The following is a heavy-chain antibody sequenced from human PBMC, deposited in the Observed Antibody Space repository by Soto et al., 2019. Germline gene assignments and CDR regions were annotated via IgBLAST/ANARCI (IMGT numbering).Heavy chain of an antibody. V-gene: IGHV1-18*04. Sequence: QVQLVQTGAEVKKPGASLKVSCQASGYSFSDYGIAWVRQAPGQGRAWVGWISPYNGNTNYAQKFQGRVTMTTDTPANTAYMELRSLRSDDTAMYCCARYGYSSGWYLGTGMDVWGQGTPVTVSS. D-gene: IGHD6-19*01. J-gene: IGHJ6*02. CDR1: GYSFSDYG. CDR3: ARYGYSSGWYLGTGMDV. CDR2: ISPYNGNT.